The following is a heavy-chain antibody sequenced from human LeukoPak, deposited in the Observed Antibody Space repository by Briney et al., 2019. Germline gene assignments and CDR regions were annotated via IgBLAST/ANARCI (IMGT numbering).Heavy chain of an antibody. CDR1: GGTFSSYA. CDR2: IIPIFGTA. J-gene: IGHJ5*02. Sequence: ASVKVSCKGSGGTFSSYAISWVRQAPGQGLEWMGGIIPIFGTANYAQKFQGRVTITADESTSTAYMELSSLRSEDTAVYYCARGRFSPVYAPNWFDPWGQGTLVTVSS. V-gene: IGHV1-69*13. D-gene: IGHD5/OR15-5a*01. CDR3: ARGRFSPVYAPNWFDP.